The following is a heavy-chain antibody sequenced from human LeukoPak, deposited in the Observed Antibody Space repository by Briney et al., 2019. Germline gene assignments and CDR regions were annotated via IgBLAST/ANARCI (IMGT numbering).Heavy chain of an antibody. CDR3: ATGYSSSWYSGYGMDV. CDR2: VDPEDGET. D-gene: IGHD6-13*01. Sequence: ATVKISCKVSGYTFTDYYMHWVQQAPGKGLEWMGFVDPEDGETIYAEKFQGRVTITADTSTDTAYMELSSLRSEDTAVYYCATGYSSSWYSGYGMDVWGQGTTATVSS. V-gene: IGHV1-69-2*01. CDR1: GYTFTDYY. J-gene: IGHJ6*02.